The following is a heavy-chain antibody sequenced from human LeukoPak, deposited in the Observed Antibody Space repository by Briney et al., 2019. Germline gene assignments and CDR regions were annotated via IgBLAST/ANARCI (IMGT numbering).Heavy chain of an antibody. D-gene: IGHD5-18*01. CDR1: GFTFSSYA. Sequence: GGSLRLSCAASGFTFSSYAMRWVRQAPGKGLEWVSAISGSGGSTYYADSVKGRFTISRDNSKNTLYLQMNSLRAEDTAVYYCAKRRIQLWFYDYWGQGTLVTVSS. CDR2: ISGSGGST. V-gene: IGHV3-23*01. CDR3: AKRRIQLWFYDY. J-gene: IGHJ4*02.